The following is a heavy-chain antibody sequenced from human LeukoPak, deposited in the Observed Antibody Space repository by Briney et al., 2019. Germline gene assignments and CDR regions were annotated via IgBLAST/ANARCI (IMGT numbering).Heavy chain of an antibody. D-gene: IGHD5-24*01. CDR1: GFSVTTYA. Sequence: PGGSLRLSCAASGFSVTTYAMGWVRQAPGKGLEWVSVISDRGDSTHYADSVKGRFTISRDNAKNTLYLQMNSLRAEDTAVYYCAREEWLQTLGAFDIWGQGTMVTVSS. CDR3: AREEWLQTLGAFDI. V-gene: IGHV3-23*01. CDR2: ISDRGDST. J-gene: IGHJ3*02.